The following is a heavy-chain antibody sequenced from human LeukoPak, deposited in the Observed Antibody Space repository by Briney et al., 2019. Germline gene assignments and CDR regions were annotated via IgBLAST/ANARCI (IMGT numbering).Heavy chain of an antibody. D-gene: IGHD4-11*01. CDR3: AREDFSNYVPDY. CDR2: INSDGSST. V-gene: IGHV3-74*01. CDR1: GFTFSSYW. Sequence: PGGPLRLSCAASGFTFSSYWMHWVRQAPGKGLVWVSRINSDGSSTSYADSVKGRFTISRDNAKNTLYLQMNSLRAEDTAVYYCAREDFSNYVPDYWGQGTLVTVSS. J-gene: IGHJ4*02.